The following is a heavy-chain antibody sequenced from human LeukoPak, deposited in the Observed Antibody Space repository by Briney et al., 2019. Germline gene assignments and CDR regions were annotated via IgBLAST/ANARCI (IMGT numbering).Heavy chain of an antibody. CDR3: ARESREVGYDPYYYYYYMDV. V-gene: IGHV3-7*01. Sequence: PGGSLRLSCAASGFTLSSYWMSWVRQAPGKGLEWVANIKQDGSEKYYVDSVKGRFTISRDNAKNSLYLQMNSLRAEDTAVYYCARESREVGYDPYYYYYYMDVWGKGTTVTVSS. D-gene: IGHD5-12*01. CDR1: GFTLSSYW. CDR2: IKQDGSEK. J-gene: IGHJ6*03.